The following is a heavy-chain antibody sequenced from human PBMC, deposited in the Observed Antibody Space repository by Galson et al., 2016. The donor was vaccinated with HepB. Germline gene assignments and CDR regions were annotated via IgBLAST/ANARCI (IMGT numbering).Heavy chain of an antibody. CDR2: IYPGDSEI. V-gene: IGHV5-51*01. D-gene: IGHD6-19*01. CDR3: ARRGSGWSQNWFDP. Sequence: QSGAEVKKAGESLKISCKASGYNFPYYWIGWVRQKPGKGLEWMGIIYPGDSEIRYSPSFQGQVTMSVDKSISTAFLQWSSLKASDTAVYYCARRGSGWSQNWFDPWGQGTLVTVSS. CDR1: GYNFPYYW. J-gene: IGHJ5*02.